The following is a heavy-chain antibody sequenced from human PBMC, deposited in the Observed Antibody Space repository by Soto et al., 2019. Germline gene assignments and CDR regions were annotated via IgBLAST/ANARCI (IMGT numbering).Heavy chain of an antibody. CDR3: ARDRISAAPPNYYYYGMDV. J-gene: IGHJ6*02. CDR2: IYYSGST. CDR1: SGSISSYY. D-gene: IGHD6-25*01. Sequence: QVQLQESGPGLVKPSETLSLTCTVSSGSISSYYWSWIRQPPGKGLEWIGYIYYSGSTNYNPSLXSRLTISVDTXXNXFXXKLSSVTAADTAVYYCARDRISAAPPNYYYYGMDVWGQGTTVTVSS. V-gene: IGHV4-59*01.